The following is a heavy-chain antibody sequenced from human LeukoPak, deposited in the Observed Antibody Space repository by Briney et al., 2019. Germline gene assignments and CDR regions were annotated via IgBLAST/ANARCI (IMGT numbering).Heavy chain of an antibody. Sequence: PGGSLRLSCAASGFTVSSNYMSWVRQAPGKGLEWVSVIYSGGSTYYADSVKGRFTISRDNSKNTLYLQMNSLRAEDTAVYYCARIGPSNLNCSSTSCYNNWFDPWGQGTLVTVSS. CDR2: IYSGGST. CDR3: ARIGPSNLNCSSTSCYNNWFDP. CDR1: GFTVSSNY. D-gene: IGHD2-2*02. V-gene: IGHV3-66*01. J-gene: IGHJ5*02.